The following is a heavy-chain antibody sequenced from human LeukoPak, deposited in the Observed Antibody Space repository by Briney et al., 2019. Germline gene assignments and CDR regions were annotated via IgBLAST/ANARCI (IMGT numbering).Heavy chain of an antibody. V-gene: IGHV3-73*01. J-gene: IGHJ4*02. CDR2: IDTRGKGSAT. CDR1: GFIFSECA. CDR3: TRDGRGWSHLDY. Sequence: GESLKISCEGSGFIFSECAIHWVRQASGKGLEWVGRIDTRGKGSATAYAASVRGRFTLSRDDSKSTAYLQMSSLKTEDTAAYFCTRDGRGWSHLDYWGQGVLVTVSS. D-gene: IGHD6-19*01.